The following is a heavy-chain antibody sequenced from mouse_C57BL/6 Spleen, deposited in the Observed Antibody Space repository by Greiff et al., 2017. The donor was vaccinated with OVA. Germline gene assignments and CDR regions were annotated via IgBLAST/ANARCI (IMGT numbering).Heavy chain of an antibody. CDR2: IYPGSGNT. Sequence: VQGVESGAELVRPGASVKLSCKASGYTFTDYYINWVKQRPGQGLEWIARIYPGSGNTYYNEKFKGKATLTAEKSSSTAYMQLSSLTSEDSAVYFCARNYYGSPFDYWGQGTTLTVSS. CDR3: ARNYYGSPFDY. CDR1: GYTFTDYY. D-gene: IGHD1-1*01. V-gene: IGHV1-76*01. J-gene: IGHJ2*01.